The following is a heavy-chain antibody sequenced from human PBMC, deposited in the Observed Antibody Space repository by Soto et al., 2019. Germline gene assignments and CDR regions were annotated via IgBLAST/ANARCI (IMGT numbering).Heavy chain of an antibody. V-gene: IGHV1-69*01. D-gene: IGHD6-19*01. J-gene: IGHJ6*02. CDR2: IIPIFGTA. CDR1: GGTFSSYA. Sequence: QVQLVQSGAEVKKPGSSVKVSCKASGGTFSSYAISWVRQAPGQGLEWMGGIIPIFGTANYAQKFQGRVTITADESTSTAYMELSSLRSEDTAVYYCARISSGWYPSDYYYGMDVWGQGPTVTVSS. CDR3: ARISSGWYPSDYYYGMDV.